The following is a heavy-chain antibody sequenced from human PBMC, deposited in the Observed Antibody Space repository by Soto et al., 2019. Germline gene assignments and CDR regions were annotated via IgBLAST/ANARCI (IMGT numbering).Heavy chain of an antibody. J-gene: IGHJ3*01. Sequence: SETLSLTCVVSGASLSTSNWWSWVRQPPGKGLEWIGEIYHTGSASYSPSLKSRVSMSIDKSKNQFSLRLTDVTAADTAKYYCARGPRSGSYSVDGFDVWGQGTVVTVS. CDR2: IYHTGSA. CDR3: ARGPRSGSYSVDGFDV. CDR1: GASLSTSNW. D-gene: IGHD1-26*01. V-gene: IGHV4-4*02.